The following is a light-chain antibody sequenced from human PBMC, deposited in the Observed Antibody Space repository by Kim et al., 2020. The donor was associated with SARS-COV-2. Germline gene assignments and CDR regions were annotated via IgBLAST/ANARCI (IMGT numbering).Light chain of an antibody. V-gene: IGLV3-21*04. Sequence: SYELTQPPSVSVAPGKTARITCGGNNIGSKSVHWYQQKPGQAPVLVIYYDSDRPSGIPERFSGSNSGNTATLTISRVEAGDEADYYCQVWDSSGDHVGFG. J-gene: IGLJ2*01. CDR1: NIGSKS. CDR2: YDS. CDR3: QVWDSSGDHVG.